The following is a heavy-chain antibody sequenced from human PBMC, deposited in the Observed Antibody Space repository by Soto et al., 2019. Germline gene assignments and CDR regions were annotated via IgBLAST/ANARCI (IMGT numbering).Heavy chain of an antibody. Sequence: EVQLVESGGGVVQPGGSLRLSCAASGFTVSGSALHWVRQASGKGLEWVGRIRSKTNSYATAYAASGKGTITIARDDSKTTAYLQMNSLNTENTAVYYCTSHLGELSCARAFDSWGQGTMGTVYS. V-gene: IGHV3-73*01. CDR3: TSHLGELSCARAFDS. D-gene: IGHD3-16*02. CDR1: GFTVSGSA. J-gene: IGHJ3*02. CDR2: IRSKTNSYAT.